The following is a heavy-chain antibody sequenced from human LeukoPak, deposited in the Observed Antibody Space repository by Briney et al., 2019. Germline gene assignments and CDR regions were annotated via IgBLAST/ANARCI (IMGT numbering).Heavy chain of an antibody. CDR2: IYYSGST. CDR1: GGSISSYY. D-gene: IGHD6-13*01. Sequence: PSETLSLTCTVSGGSISSYYWSWIRQPPGKGLEWIGYIYYSGSTNYNPPLKSRVTISVDTSKNQFSLKLSSVTAADTAVYYCARNTIAAAGSFDYWGQGTLVTVSS. J-gene: IGHJ4*02. CDR3: ARNTIAAAGSFDY. V-gene: IGHV4-59*01.